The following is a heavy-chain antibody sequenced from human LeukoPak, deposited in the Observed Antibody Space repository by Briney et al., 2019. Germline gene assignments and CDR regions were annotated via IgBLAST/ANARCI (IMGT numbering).Heavy chain of an antibody. Sequence: ASVKVSCKASGYTFTSYAMNWVRQAPGQGLEWMGGITPIFGTANYAQKFQGRVTITADKSTSTAYMELSSLRSEDTAVYYCASGLRFLEWLLRRYYYYYMDVWGKGTTVTVSS. CDR3: ASGLRFLEWLLRRYYYYYMDV. J-gene: IGHJ6*03. CDR2: ITPIFGTA. D-gene: IGHD3-3*01. CDR1: GYTFTSYA. V-gene: IGHV1-69*06.